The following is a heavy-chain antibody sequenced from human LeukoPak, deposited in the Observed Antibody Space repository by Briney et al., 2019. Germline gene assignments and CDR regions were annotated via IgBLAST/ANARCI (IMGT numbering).Heavy chain of an antibody. Sequence: SQTLSLTCAVSGGSISSGGYYWSWIRQPPGKGLEWIGYIYYSGSTNYNPSLKSRVTISADTSKNQFSLKLSSVAAADTAVYYCAASDYYYYGMDVWGQGTTVTVSS. CDR1: GGSISSGGYY. J-gene: IGHJ6*02. V-gene: IGHV4-61*08. CDR3: AASDYYYYGMDV. CDR2: IYYSGST.